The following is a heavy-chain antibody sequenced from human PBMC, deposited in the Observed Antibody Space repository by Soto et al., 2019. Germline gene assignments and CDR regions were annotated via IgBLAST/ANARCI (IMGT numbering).Heavy chain of an antibody. J-gene: IGHJ4*02. D-gene: IGHD6-19*01. CDR3: AKADGEQWLLPPLDK. CDR2: ISCCGGST. V-gene: IGHV3-23*01. Sequence: EVQLLESGGGVVQPGGSLRLSCVASGFNFKKFAMSWVRKAPGEGLEWVSGISCCGGSTSYSDSVKGRFSISRNDSTNTLSLQMNNLRVEDTAQYYCAKADGEQWLLPPLDKWGQEPLVTVS. CDR1: GFNFKKFA.